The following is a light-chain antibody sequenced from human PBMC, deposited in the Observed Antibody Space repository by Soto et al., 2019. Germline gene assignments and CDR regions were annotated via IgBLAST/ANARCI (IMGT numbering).Light chain of an antibody. CDR3: QQYASAPLT. Sequence: EIVLTQSPGTLSSSPGERATLSCRASQTVAKNYLAWYQQQPGQAPRLLIYDASTRATGIPDRFTGSGSATDFTLTINRLEPEDFAVYYCQQYASAPLTFGGGTKVEIK. CDR2: DAS. J-gene: IGKJ4*01. CDR1: QTVAKNY. V-gene: IGKV3-20*01.